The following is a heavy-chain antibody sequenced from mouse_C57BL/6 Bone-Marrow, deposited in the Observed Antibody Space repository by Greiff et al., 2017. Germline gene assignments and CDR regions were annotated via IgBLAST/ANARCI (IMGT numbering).Heavy chain of an antibody. Sequence: VHLVESGGGLVQPGESLILSCVSNEYEFPSHDMSWVRKTPEKRLELVAAINSDGGSTYYPDTMEKRFIISRDNTKKALELQMSSLRSADTALFYCARQSTIPTSKDYWGRGTALTVSS. CDR1: EYEFPSHD. CDR2: INSDGGST. V-gene: IGHV5-2*01. CDR3: ARQSTIPTSKDY. J-gene: IGHJ2*01. D-gene: IGHD2-12*01.